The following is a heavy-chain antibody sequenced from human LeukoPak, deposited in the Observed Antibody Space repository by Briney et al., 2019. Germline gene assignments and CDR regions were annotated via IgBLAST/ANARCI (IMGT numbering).Heavy chain of an antibody. CDR2: ISGGGGST. D-gene: IGHD2-21*01. CDR1: GFTFSSSA. Sequence: GGSLRLSCAASGFTFSSSAMSWVRQAPGKGLEWLSTISGGGGSTYYADSVTGRFTISRDNSKNTLYLHMKSPRAEDTAVYYCAKGSGWLLPQYFDFWGQGTLVTVSS. J-gene: IGHJ4*02. CDR3: AKGSGWLLPQYFDF. V-gene: IGHV3-23*01.